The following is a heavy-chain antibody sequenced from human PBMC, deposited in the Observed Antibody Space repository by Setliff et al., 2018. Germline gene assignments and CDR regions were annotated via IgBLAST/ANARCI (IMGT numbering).Heavy chain of an antibody. CDR2: IQKSGGT. V-gene: IGHV4-59*01. Sequence: PSETLSLTCNVSGVSISSYYWSWIRQPPGKGLESIGYIQKSGGTNYNPALKSRVTISVDTSTNQFSLKLRSVTAADTAVYYCARLSWNGLRYYGLDVWGQGTTVTLSS. D-gene: IGHD3-3*01. J-gene: IGHJ6*02. CDR3: ARLSWNGLRYYGLDV. CDR1: GVSISSYY.